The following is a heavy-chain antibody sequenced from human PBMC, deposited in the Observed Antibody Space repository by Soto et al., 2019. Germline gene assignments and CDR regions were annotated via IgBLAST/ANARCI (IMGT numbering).Heavy chain of an antibody. V-gene: IGHV1-58*01. CDR3: AAEHSSGYYYFGDYFDY. Sequence: SVKVSCKGSGFTFTSSAVQWVRQARGQRLEWIGWIVVGSGNTNYAQKFQERVTITRDMSTSTAYMELSSLRSEDTAVYYCAAEHSSGYYYFGDYFDYWGQGTLVTVSS. CDR1: GFTFTSSA. D-gene: IGHD3-22*01. CDR2: IVVGSGNT. J-gene: IGHJ4*02.